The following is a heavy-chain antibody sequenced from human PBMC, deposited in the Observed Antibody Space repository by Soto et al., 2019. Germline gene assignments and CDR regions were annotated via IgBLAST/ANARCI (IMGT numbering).Heavy chain of an antibody. D-gene: IGHD4-17*01. Sequence: QVQLVQSGAEVKKPGSSVKVSCKASGGTFSSDTISWVRQAPGQGLEWMGRIIPIVGIPNYAQKFQGRVTITADKSTSPVYMELSSLRSEDTAVYYCARPDYGDYWFFDLWGRGTLVTVSS. CDR1: GGTFSSDT. V-gene: IGHV1-69*02. CDR2: IIPIVGIP. J-gene: IGHJ2*01. CDR3: ARPDYGDYWFFDL.